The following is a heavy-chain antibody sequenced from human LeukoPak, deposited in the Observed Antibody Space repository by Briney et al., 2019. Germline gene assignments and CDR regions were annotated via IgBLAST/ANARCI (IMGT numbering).Heavy chain of an antibody. J-gene: IGHJ6*03. V-gene: IGHV1-69*13. CDR1: GGTFSSYA. CDR2: IIPIFGTA. CDR3: ARGMSVGYCSSTSCRTYYYYYMDV. Sequence: SVKVSCRASGGTFSSYAISWVRQAPGQGLEWMGGIIPIFGTANYAQKFQGRVTITADESTSTAYMELSSLRSEDTAVYYCARGMSVGYCSSTSCRTYYYYYMDVWGKGTTVTVSS. D-gene: IGHD2-2*01.